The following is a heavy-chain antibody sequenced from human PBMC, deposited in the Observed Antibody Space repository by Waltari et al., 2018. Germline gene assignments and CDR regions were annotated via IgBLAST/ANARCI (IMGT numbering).Heavy chain of an antibody. V-gene: IGHV3-72*01. CDR1: GFTFSDTY. CDR3: ATLAGIAKNYDY. CDR2: IRNKHNSFTA. J-gene: IGHJ4*02. Sequence: EVQLVESGGGSVQPGGSLRLSCAASGFTFSDTYMDWVRQAPGKGLEWFGLIRNKHNSFTAEYAAPVKGRFSISRDDSKNSLYLQMNSLKTEDTAVYYCATLAGIAKNYDYWGQGTLVTVSS. D-gene: IGHD2-21*01.